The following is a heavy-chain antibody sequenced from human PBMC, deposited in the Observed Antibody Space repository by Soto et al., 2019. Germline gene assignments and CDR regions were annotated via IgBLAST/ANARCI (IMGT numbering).Heavy chain of an antibody. CDR1: GYTFNHYA. J-gene: IGHJ4*02. CDR2: INAGNGNT. CDR3: ARDRDSSSWYFDY. D-gene: IGHD6-13*01. Sequence: GASVKVSCKDSGYTFNHYAMHLVRPAPGQRLEWMGWINAGNGNTKYSQKFQGRVTITRDTSASTAYMELSSLRSEDTAVYYCARDRDSSSWYFDYWGQGTLVTVSS. V-gene: IGHV1-3*01.